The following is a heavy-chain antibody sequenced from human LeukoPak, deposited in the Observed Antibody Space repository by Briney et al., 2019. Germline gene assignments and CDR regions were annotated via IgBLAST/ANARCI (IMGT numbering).Heavy chain of an antibody. V-gene: IGHV4-39*07. CDR1: GGSVSSNNYY. Sequence: SETLSLTCSVSGGSVSSNNYYWGWIRQPPGKGLECIGSIYYSGSTYYNPSLKSRVTISVDTSKNQFSLRWSSVTAADTAVYLCAREIFSGTYGDGKYFDLWGRGTLVTVSS. D-gene: IGHD1-26*01. CDR2: IYYSGST. CDR3: AREIFSGTYGDGKYFDL. J-gene: IGHJ2*01.